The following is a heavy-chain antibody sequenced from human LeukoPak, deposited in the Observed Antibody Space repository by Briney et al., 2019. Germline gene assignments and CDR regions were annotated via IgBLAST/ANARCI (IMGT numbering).Heavy chain of an antibody. CDR1: GFTFRTYS. D-gene: IGHD2-15*01. J-gene: IGHJ4*02. V-gene: IGHV3-21*01. CDR3: AREDGCFGGGSCYPFDY. CDR2: ISSGSRDI. Sequence: PGGSLRLSCAASGFTFRTYSMNWVRQAPGKGLEWVSSISSGSRDIYYADSLKGRFTISRDNAKNSPYLQMNSLRADDTAVYYCAREDGCFGGGSCYPFDYWGQGTLVTVSS.